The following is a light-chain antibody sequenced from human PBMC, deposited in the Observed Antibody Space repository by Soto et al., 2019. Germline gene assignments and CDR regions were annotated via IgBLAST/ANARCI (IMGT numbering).Light chain of an antibody. CDR3: QQYGDSLTWT. CDR1: QSVSSSY. Sequence: EIVLTQSPGTLSLSPWERATLSCRASQSVSSSYLAWYQQKPGQAPRLLIYGASTRATGIPARFSGSGSGTEYTLTISRLEPEDFAVYYCQQYGDSLTWTFGQGTKVDIK. CDR2: GAS. J-gene: IGKJ1*01. V-gene: IGKV3-20*01.